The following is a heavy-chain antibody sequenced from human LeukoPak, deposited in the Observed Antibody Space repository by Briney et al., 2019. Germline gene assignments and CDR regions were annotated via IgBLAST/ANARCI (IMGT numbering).Heavy chain of an antibody. CDR1: GGTFSSYA. CDR3: ASRYYYDSSGYYRIDAFDI. Sequence: ASVKLSCKASGGTFSSYAISWVRQAPGQGLEWMGGIIPIFGTANYAQKFQGRVTITADESTSTAYMELSSLRSEDTAVYYCASRYYYDSSGYYRIDAFDIWGQGTMVTVSS. V-gene: IGHV1-69*13. D-gene: IGHD3-22*01. J-gene: IGHJ3*02. CDR2: IIPIFGTA.